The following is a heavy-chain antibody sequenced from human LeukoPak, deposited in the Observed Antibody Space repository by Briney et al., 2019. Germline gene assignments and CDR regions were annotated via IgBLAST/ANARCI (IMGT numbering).Heavy chain of an antibody. V-gene: IGHV4-59*01. CDR3: ARSRRSSSWYYFDY. CDR2: IYYSGST. CDR1: GGSFSGYY. D-gene: IGHD6-13*01. J-gene: IGHJ4*02. Sequence: SETLSLTCAVYGGSFSGYYWSWIRQPPGKGLEWIGYIYYSGSTNYNPSLKSRVTISVDTSKNQFSLKLSSVTAADTAVYYCARSRRSSSWYYFDYWGQGTLVTVSS.